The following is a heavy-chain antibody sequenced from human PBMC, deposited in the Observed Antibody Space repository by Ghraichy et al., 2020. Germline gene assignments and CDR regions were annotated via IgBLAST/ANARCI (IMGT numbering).Heavy chain of an antibody. CDR1: GFTFSDYY. J-gene: IGHJ4*02. Sequence: LSLTCAASGFTFSDYYMSWIRQAPGKGLEWVSYISSSGSTIYYADSVKGRFTISRDNAKNSLYLQMNSLRAEDTAVYYCALMSSGYVLRYWGQGTLVTVSS. D-gene: IGHD5-12*01. CDR3: ALMSSGYVLRY. V-gene: IGHV3-11*01. CDR2: ISSSGSTI.